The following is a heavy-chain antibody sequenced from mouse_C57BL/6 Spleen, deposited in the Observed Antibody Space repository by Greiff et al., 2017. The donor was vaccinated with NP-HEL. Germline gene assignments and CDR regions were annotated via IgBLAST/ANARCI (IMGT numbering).Heavy chain of an antibody. D-gene: IGHD2-4*01. CDR2: IYPGDGDT. CDR3: ARNPIYYDYDY. CDR1: GYAFSSSW. Sequence: VKLMESGPELVKPGASVKISCKASGYAFSSSWMNWVKQRPGKGLEWIGRIYPGDGDTNYNGKFKGKATLTADKSSSTAYMQLSSLTSEDSAVYFCARNPIYYDYDYWGQGTTLTVSS. J-gene: IGHJ2*01. V-gene: IGHV1-82*01.